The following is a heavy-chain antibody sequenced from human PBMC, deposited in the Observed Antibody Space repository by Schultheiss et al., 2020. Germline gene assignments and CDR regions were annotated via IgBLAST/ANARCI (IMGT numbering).Heavy chain of an antibody. Sequence: SETLSLTCAVSGGSISSSNWWSWVRQPPGKGLEWIGYIYYSGSTYYNPSLKSRVTISVDTSKNQFSLKLSSVTAADTAVYYCARAVAATNYYYYGMDVWGQGTTVTVSS. CDR2: IYYSGST. V-gene: IGHV4-4*02. J-gene: IGHJ6*02. CDR3: ARAVAATNYYYYGMDV. D-gene: IGHD6-19*01. CDR1: GGSISSSNW.